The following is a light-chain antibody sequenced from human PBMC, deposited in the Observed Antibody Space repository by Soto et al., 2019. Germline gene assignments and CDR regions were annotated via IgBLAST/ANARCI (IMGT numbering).Light chain of an antibody. J-gene: IGKJ1*01. CDR3: QQYDSYRT. V-gene: IGKV1-5*01. Sequence: DIEMTQSPSTLSASVGDRVTITCRPSQNVSTWLAWYQQKSGKAPKLLIYDVSNLESGVPSRFSGSGSGTEFSLTIRGLQSDDFATYYCQQYDSYRTFGQGTKVEVK. CDR2: DVS. CDR1: QNVSTW.